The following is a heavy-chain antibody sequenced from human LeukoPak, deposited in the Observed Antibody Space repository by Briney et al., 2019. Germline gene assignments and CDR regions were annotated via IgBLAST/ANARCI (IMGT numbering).Heavy chain of an antibody. CDR3: ARSVVVTAAIDY. CDR2: IIPILGIA. D-gene: IGHD2-21*02. CDR1: GGTFSSYA. Sequence: GASVKVSCKASGGTFSSYAISWVRQAPGQGLEWMGRIIPILGIANYAQKFQGRVTITADKSTSTAYMELSSLRSEDTAVYYCARSVVVTAAIDYWGQGTLVTVSS. J-gene: IGHJ4*02. V-gene: IGHV1-69*04.